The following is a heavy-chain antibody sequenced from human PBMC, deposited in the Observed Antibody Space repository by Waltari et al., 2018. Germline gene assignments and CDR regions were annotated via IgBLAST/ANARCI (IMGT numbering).Heavy chain of an antibody. CDR3: ARDRVVGATDWGY. Sequence: QVQLVQSESELKKPGASVKIACKASGYTFTNFAIDWLRQAPGQGLEGMGWISTATGNPTYARDFTGRFDFSLDTSVSTAYLQISSLKTEDTAVYFCARDRVVGATDWGYWGQGTLVTVSS. CDR2: ISTATGNP. J-gene: IGHJ4*02. D-gene: IGHD1-26*01. V-gene: IGHV7-4-1*02. CDR1: GYTFTNFA.